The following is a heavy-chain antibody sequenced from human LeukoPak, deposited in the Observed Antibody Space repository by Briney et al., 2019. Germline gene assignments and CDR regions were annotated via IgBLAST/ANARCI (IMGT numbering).Heavy chain of an antibody. CDR2: TYYRSKWYN. CDR1: GDSVSSNSAA. V-gene: IGHV6-1*01. Sequence: SQTLSLTCAISGDSVSSNSAAWNWIGQSPSRGLEWLGRTYYRSKWYNDYAVSVKSRVTINPDTSKNQFSLQLNSVTPEDTAVYYCARAGTMVRGVEIYYYYGMDVWGQGTTVTVSS. CDR3: ARAGTMVRGVEIYYYYGMDV. D-gene: IGHD3-10*01. J-gene: IGHJ6*02.